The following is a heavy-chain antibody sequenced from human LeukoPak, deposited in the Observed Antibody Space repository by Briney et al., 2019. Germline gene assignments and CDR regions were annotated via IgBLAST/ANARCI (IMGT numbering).Heavy chain of an antibody. Sequence: QTGGSLRLSCAASGFTFNSYFMTWVRQTPGKGLEWVANIKQDGSDKFYVDSVKGRFTISRDNAKNSLYLQMNSLRAEDTAVYFCARTSTRDGYRYFDYWGPGTLVTVSS. V-gene: IGHV3-7*04. CDR3: ARTSTRDGYRYFDY. J-gene: IGHJ4*02. CDR1: GFTFNSYF. D-gene: IGHD5-24*01. CDR2: IKQDGSDK.